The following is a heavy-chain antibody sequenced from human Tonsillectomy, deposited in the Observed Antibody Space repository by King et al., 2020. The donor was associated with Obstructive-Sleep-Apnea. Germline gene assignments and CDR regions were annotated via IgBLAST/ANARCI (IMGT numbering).Heavy chain of an antibody. CDR3: AKETYYYDSSGYYHFDY. CDR2: ISGSGGSR. D-gene: IGHD3-22*01. CDR1: GFTFSSYA. V-gene: IGHV3-23*04. J-gene: IGHJ4*02. Sequence: VQLVESGGGLVQPGGSLRLSCAASGFTFSSYAMSWVRQAPGKGLEWVSAISGSGGSRYYADSVKGRFTISRDNSKNTLYLQMNSLRAEDTAVYYCAKETYYYDSSGYYHFDYWGQGTLVTVSS.